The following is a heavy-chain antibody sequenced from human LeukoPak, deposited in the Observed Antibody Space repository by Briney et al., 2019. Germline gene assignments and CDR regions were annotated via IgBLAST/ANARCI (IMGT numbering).Heavy chain of an antibody. CDR1: GYSFTSYR. CDR3: ARPGGLRLGELSVLRY. D-gene: IGHD3-16*02. CDR2: IYPGDSDT. Sequence: GESLKISCKGSGYSFTSYRIGWVRQMPGKGLEWMGIIYPGDSDTRYSPSFQGQVTISADKSISTAYLQWSSLKASDTAMYYCARPGGLRLGELSVLRYWGQGTLVTVSS. V-gene: IGHV5-51*01. J-gene: IGHJ4*02.